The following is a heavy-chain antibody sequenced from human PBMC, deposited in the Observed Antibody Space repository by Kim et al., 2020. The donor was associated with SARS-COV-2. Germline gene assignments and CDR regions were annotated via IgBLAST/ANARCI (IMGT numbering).Heavy chain of an antibody. D-gene: IGHD3-3*01. Sequence: GGSLRLSCAASGFTSSSYSMNWVRQAPGKGLEWVSYISSSSSTIYYADSVKGRFTISRDNAKNSLYLQMNSLRDEDTAVYYCARDTDYDFWSGYKASFDYWGQGTLVTVSS. J-gene: IGHJ4*02. V-gene: IGHV3-48*02. CDR2: ISSSSSTI. CDR3: ARDTDYDFWSGYKASFDY. CDR1: GFTSSSYS.